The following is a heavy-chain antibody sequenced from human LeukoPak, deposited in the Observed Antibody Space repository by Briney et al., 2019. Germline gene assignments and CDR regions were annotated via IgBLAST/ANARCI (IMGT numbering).Heavy chain of an antibody. CDR1: GFTFSSYE. CDR2: ISSSGSTI. Sequence: GGSLRLSCAASGFTFSSYEMNWVRQAPGKWLEWVSYISSSGSTIYYADSVKGRFTISRDNAKNSLYLQMNSLRAEDTAVYYCARALPTTGYSSGWEGGWFDPWGQGTLVTVSS. J-gene: IGHJ5*02. D-gene: IGHD6-19*01. V-gene: IGHV3-48*03. CDR3: ARALPTTGYSSGWEGGWFDP.